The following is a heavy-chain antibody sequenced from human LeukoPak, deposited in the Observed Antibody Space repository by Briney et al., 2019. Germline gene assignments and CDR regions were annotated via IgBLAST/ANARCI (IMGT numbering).Heavy chain of an antibody. CDR1: GFTFSSYG. V-gene: IGHV3-30*03. D-gene: IGHD6-13*01. CDR3: ARPHSSSPDAFDI. Sequence: GGSLRLSCAASGFTFSSYGMHWVRQAPGKGLEWVAVISYDGSNKYYADSVKGRFTISRDNTKNTLYLQMNSLRAEDTAVYYCARPHSSSPDAFDIWGQGTMVTVSS. J-gene: IGHJ3*02. CDR2: ISYDGSNK.